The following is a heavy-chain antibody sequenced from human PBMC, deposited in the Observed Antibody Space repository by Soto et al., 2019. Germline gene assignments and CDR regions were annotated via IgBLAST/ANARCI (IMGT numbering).Heavy chain of an antibody. J-gene: IGHJ4*02. CDR1: GVSISSGNFY. CDR2: IYFSGST. CDR3: AHESRDGNAYFDL. Sequence: PSETFSLTCTVRGVSISSGNFYWIWIRQPPGKGLEWIGYIYFSGSTSYSPSLKSRLTISLNTSNNQFSLKLTSVTAADTAVYYCAHESRDGNAYFDLWGQGALVSVSS. D-gene: IGHD1-26*01. V-gene: IGHV4-30-4*01.